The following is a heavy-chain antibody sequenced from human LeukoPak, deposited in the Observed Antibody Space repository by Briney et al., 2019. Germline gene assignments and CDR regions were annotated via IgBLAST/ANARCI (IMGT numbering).Heavy chain of an antibody. CDR3: ARNRGPSY. Sequence: GSLRLSCAASGFTFSSYLMTWVRQAPGKGLEWVANIKPDGSEKFYADSVEGRFTISRDNAKNSVYLQMDSLRAEDTAVYYCARNRGPSYWGQGTLVTVSS. CDR2: IKPDGSEK. CDR1: GFTFSSYL. J-gene: IGHJ4*02. V-gene: IGHV3-7*01.